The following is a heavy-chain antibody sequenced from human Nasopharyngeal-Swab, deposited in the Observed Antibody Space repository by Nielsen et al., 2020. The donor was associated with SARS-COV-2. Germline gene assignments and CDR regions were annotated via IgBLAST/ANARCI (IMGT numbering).Heavy chain of an antibody. CDR1: GGTFSSYA. Sequence: SVKVSCKASGGTFSSYAISWVRQAPGQGLEWMGGIIPIFGTANYAQKFQGRVTITADESTGTAYMELSSLRSEGTAVYYCAVGATGYYYMDVWGKGTTVTVSS. D-gene: IGHD1-26*01. CDR3: AVGATGYYYMDV. J-gene: IGHJ6*03. V-gene: IGHV1-69*13. CDR2: IIPIFGTA.